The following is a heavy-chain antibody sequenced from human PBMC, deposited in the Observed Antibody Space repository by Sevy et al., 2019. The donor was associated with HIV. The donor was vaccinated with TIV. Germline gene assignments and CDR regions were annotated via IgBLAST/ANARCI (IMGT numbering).Heavy chain of an antibody. J-gene: IGHJ6*02. CDR2: ISSSSSYI. Sequence: GGSLRLSCAASGFTFSSYSMNWVRQAPGKGLEWVSSISSSSSYIYYADSVKGRFTISRDNAKNSLYRQMNGLRAEDTAVYYCARAGILTGYSPDYYYYYGMDVWGQGTTVTVSS. D-gene: IGHD3-9*01. V-gene: IGHV3-21*01. CDR1: GFTFSSYS. CDR3: ARAGILTGYSPDYYYYYGMDV.